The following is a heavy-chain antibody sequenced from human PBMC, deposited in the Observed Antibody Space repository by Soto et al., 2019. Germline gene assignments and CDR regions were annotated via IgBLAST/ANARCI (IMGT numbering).Heavy chain of an antibody. CDR1: GFTYSTYT. J-gene: IGHJ4*02. Sequence: GGSLRLSCAASGFTYSTYTMHWVRQAPGKGLEWVAVISYDGNNKYYADSVKGRFTISRDNSKNTLYLQMNSLRAEDTAVYYCAREGYDSSGYYQKAPDYWGQGT. CDR3: AREGYDSSGYYQKAPDY. V-gene: IGHV3-30-3*01. D-gene: IGHD3-22*01. CDR2: ISYDGNNK.